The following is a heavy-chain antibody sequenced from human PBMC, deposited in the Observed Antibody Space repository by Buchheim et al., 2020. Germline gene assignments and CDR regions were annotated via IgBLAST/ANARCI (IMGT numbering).Heavy chain of an antibody. CDR2: ISSGAGGI. CDR1: GYTFSNYV. V-gene: IGHV3-23*01. J-gene: IGHJ4*02. D-gene: IGHD6-19*01. CDR3: AKDGYSSGWGFDY. Sequence: EVQLLESGGGLVQPGGSVRLSCVGSGYTFSNYVMSWVRQAPGKGLEWVSAISSGAGGIKYADSVKGRFTISRDNSRTTLYLQMNSLTAEDTAIYYCAKDGYSSGWGFDYWGQGTL.